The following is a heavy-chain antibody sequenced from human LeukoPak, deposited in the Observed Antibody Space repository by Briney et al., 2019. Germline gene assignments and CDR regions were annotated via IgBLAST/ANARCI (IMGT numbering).Heavy chain of an antibody. CDR3: AREGDCSSTSCYFDY. D-gene: IGHD2-2*01. CDR1: GFTFSSYG. Sequence: GRSLRLSCAASGFTFSSYGMHWVRQAPGKGLEWVAVIWYDGSNKYYADSVKGRFTISRDNSKNTLYLQMNSLRAEDTAVYYCAREGDCSSTSCYFDYWGQGTLVTVSS. CDR2: IWYDGSNK. V-gene: IGHV3-33*08. J-gene: IGHJ4*02.